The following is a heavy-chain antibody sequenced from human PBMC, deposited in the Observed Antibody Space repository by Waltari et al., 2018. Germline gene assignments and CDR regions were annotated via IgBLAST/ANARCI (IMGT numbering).Heavy chain of an antibody. V-gene: IGHV4-59*12. CDR2: IYGGSGST. CDR1: GGSISSNY. CDR3: ARPPGGVGRFDV. J-gene: IGHJ5*02. Sequence: QVQLQESDPGLVKPSETLSLTCAVSGGSISSNYWSWIRQSPGKGLEWIGYIYGGSGSTNSNPSLKSRVTISTDTSKNQFSLKLSSVTAADTAVYYCARPPGGVGRFDVWGPGVLVTVSS. D-gene: IGHD1-26*01.